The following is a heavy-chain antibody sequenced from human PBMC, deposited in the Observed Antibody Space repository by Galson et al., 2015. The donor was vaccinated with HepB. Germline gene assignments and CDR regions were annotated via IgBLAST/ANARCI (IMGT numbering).Heavy chain of an antibody. J-gene: IGHJ5*02. CDR1: GYSFTSYW. CDR2: IDPSDSYT. D-gene: IGHD2-15*01. CDR3: ALSGGSWNWFDP. V-gene: IGHV5-10-1*01. Sequence: QSGAEETKPGESLRTSCKGSGYSFTSYWISWVRQMPGKGLAGIGRIDPSDSYTNYSPSFQGHVTISADKSISTAYLQWSSLKASDTAMYYCALSGGSWNWFDPWGQGTLVTVSS.